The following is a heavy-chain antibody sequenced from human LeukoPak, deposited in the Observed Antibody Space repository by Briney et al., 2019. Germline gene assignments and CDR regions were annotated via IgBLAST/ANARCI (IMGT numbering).Heavy chain of an antibody. CDR3: AKDYGDYEPIDY. D-gene: IGHD4-17*01. CDR2: ISGSGGST. CDR1: GFIFSSYA. J-gene: IGHJ4*02. V-gene: IGHV3-23*01. Sequence: GGSLRLSCAASGFIFSSYAMSWVRQAPGKGLEWVSTISGSGGSTYYADSVKGRFTISRDNSKNTVYLQMNSLRAEDTAVYYCAKDYGDYEPIDYWGQGTLVTVSS.